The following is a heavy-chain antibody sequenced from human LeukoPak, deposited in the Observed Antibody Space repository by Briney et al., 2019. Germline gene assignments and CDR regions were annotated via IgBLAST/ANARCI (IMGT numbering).Heavy chain of an antibody. Sequence: GGSLRLSCAASGFTFSSYGMHWVRQAPGKGLEWVAVISYDGSNKYYADSVKGRFTISRDNSKNTLYLQMNSLRVEDTAVYYCARDSMSDDDDTYYYYGMDVWGQGTTVTVSS. CDR2: ISYDGSNK. CDR1: GFTFSSYG. CDR3: ARDSMSDDDDTYYYYGMDV. D-gene: IGHD1-1*01. J-gene: IGHJ6*02. V-gene: IGHV3-30*03.